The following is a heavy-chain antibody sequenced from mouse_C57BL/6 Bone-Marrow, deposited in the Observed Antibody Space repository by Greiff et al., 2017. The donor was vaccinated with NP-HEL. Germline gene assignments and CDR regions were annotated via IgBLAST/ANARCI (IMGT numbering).Heavy chain of an antibody. J-gene: IGHJ2*01. Sequence: VQLQQPGAELVKPGASVKMSCKASGYTFTSYWITWVKQRPGQGLEWIGDIYPGSGSTNYNEKFKSKATLTVDTSSSTAYMQLSSLTSEDSAVYYCARERGPTGNYFDYWGQGTTLTVSS. CDR2: IYPGSGST. V-gene: IGHV1-55*01. D-gene: IGHD1-1*01. CDR1: GYTFTSYW. CDR3: ARERGPTGNYFDY.